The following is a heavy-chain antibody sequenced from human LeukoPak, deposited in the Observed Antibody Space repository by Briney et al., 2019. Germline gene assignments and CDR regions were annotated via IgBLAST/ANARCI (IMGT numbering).Heavy chain of an antibody. J-gene: IGHJ3*01. CDR3: ANKGGLTPNTLAM. Sequence: AAVKVSCKGSGYNFTVYYMHSVRQPPGQGVEWMGCMDPKSGDTIYAPKFQGRVSITRDTTITTPYMDMSSLTFDDSAMYYCANKGGLTPNTLAMWGHGTMVTVSS. CDR2: MDPKSGDT. CDR1: GYNFTVYY. V-gene: IGHV1-2*02. D-gene: IGHD1-26*01.